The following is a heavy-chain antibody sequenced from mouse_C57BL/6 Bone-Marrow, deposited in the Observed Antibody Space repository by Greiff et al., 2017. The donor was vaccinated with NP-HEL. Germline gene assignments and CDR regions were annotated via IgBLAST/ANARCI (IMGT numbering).Heavy chain of an antibody. CDR1: GYSITSGYY. J-gene: IGHJ4*01. Sequence: VQLKESGPGLVKPSQSLSLTCSVTGYSITSGYYWNWIRQFPGNKLEWMGYISYDGSNNYNPSLKNRISITRDTSKNQFFLKLNSVTTEDTATYYCANSSGYGAMDYWGQGTSVTVSS. CDR2: ISYDGSN. D-gene: IGHD3-2*02. CDR3: ANSSGYGAMDY. V-gene: IGHV3-6*01.